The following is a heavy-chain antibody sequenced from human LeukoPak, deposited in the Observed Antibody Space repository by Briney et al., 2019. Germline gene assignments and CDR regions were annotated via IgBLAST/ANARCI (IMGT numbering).Heavy chain of an antibody. V-gene: IGHV4-39*01. CDR1: GGSISNSRYY. Sequence: SETLSLTCSVSGGSISNSRYYWGWLRQPPGKGLEWIGSIFYSGATNSNPSLRSRLTISVDTSKNQFSLKLGSVTAADTAVYYCARLPLTYQVDYWGQGTLVTVSS. D-gene: IGHD2-2*01. J-gene: IGHJ4*02. CDR2: IFYSGAT. CDR3: ARLPLTYQVDY.